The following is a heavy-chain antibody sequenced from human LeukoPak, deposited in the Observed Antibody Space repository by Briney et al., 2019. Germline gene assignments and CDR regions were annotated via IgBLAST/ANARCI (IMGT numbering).Heavy chain of an antibody. J-gene: IGHJ6*03. D-gene: IGHD3-10*01. CDR2: IRSDGSNK. V-gene: IGHV3-30*02. CDR3: AREVGGSGSYYKYYYYMDV. Sequence: QTGGSLRLSCAGSGFSFSSYGMHWVRQAPGKGLEWMAFIRSDGSNKYYADSVKGRFTISRDNAKKSLYLQMHSLRAEDSAVYYCAREVGGSGSYYKYYYYMDVWGKGTTVTVSS. CDR1: GFSFSSYG.